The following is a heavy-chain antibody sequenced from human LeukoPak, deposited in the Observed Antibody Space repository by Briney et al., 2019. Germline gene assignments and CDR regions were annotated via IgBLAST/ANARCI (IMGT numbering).Heavy chain of an antibody. CDR1: GGSIRSCGYF. CDR2: IYYSGCT. Sequence: SETLSLTCTVSGGSIRSCGYFWSWIRQHPGKGLVCIGYIYYSGCTNYNPSLKSRVTISVDSSKKQFSLKLSSVTAADTAVYYCARDHRLAGQYNWFDPWGQGTLVTVSS. D-gene: IGHD5-24*01. CDR3: ARDHRLAGQYNWFDP. V-gene: IGHV4-31*03. J-gene: IGHJ5*02.